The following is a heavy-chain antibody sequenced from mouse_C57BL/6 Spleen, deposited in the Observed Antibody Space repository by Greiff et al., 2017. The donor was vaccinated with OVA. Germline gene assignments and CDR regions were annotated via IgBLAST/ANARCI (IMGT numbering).Heavy chain of an antibody. Sequence: EVKLVESGPGLVKPSKSLSLTCSVTGYSITSGYYWNWIRQFPGNKLEWMGYISYDGSNKSNQSLKNRISITRDTSKNQFFLKLNSVTTEDTATYYCAREGKNYSKGYFDVWGTGTTVTVSS. D-gene: IGHD2-5*01. CDR3: AREGKNYSKGYFDV. V-gene: IGHV3-6*01. J-gene: IGHJ1*03. CDR1: GYSITSGYY. CDR2: ISYDGSN.